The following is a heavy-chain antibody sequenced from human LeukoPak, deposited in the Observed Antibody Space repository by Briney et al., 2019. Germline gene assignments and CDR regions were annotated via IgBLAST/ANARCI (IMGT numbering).Heavy chain of an antibody. V-gene: IGHV1-2*02. CDR3: ARDGSYSSGWLGDYYYYYMDV. CDR1: GYTFTSYY. Sequence: GASVKVSCKASGYTFTSYYMHWVRQAPGQGLEWMGWINPNSGGTNYAQKFQGRVTMTRDTSISTAYMELGRLRSDDTAVYYCARDGSYSSGWLGDYYYYYMDVWGKGTTVTVSS. D-gene: IGHD6-19*01. CDR2: INPNSGGT. J-gene: IGHJ6*03.